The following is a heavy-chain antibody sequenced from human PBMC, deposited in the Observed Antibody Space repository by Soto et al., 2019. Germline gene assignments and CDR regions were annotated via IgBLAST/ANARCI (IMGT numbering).Heavy chain of an antibody. CDR3: ARDLAAAGTEYFQH. Sequence: GESLKISCAASGFTFSSYSMNWVRQAPGKGLEWVSYISSSSSTIYYADSVKGRFTISRDNAKNSLYLQMNSLRDEDTAVYYCARDLAAAGTEYFQHWGQGTLVTVSS. J-gene: IGHJ1*01. CDR2: ISSSSSTI. V-gene: IGHV3-48*02. D-gene: IGHD6-13*01. CDR1: GFTFSSYS.